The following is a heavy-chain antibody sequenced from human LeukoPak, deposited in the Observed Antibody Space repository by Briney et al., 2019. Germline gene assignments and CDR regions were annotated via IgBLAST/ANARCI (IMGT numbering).Heavy chain of an antibody. Sequence: SETLSLTCTVSGGSISSYYWSWIRQPPGKGLEWIGYIYYSGSTNYNPSLKSRVTISVDTSKNQSSLKLSSVTAADTAVYYCARDAGGSGYFDYWGQGTLVTVSS. CDR2: IYYSGST. V-gene: IGHV4-59*01. CDR1: GGSISSYY. J-gene: IGHJ4*02. D-gene: IGHD2-15*01. CDR3: ARDAGGSGYFDY.